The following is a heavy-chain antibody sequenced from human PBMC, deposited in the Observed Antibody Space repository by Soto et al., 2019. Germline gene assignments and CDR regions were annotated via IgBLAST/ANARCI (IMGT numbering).Heavy chain of an antibody. Sequence: QVQLEESGGDVVQAGRSLRLSCEASGFTFSNYGMHWVRQAPGKGLEWVALIWYDGSQKYYADSVKGRFTISRDNSKNTLYLQMNSLRVEDTAVYYCARRVSYFDHWGQGTLVTVSS. V-gene: IGHV3-33*01. CDR2: IWYDGSQK. CDR3: ARRVSYFDH. CDR1: GFTFSNYG. J-gene: IGHJ4*02.